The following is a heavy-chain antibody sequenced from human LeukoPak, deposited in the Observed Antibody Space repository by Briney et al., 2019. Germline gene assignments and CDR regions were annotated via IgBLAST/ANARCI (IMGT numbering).Heavy chain of an antibody. J-gene: IGHJ4*02. D-gene: IGHD2-15*01. Sequence: GGSLRLSCVASGVTLSNYAMSWARQAPVKGLEWVSLIGSSGDITFYADSVKGRFTISRDNSKNTLYLQMNSLRAEDTAIYYCAKGNGGSYYSAIDYWGQGTQVTVSS. V-gene: IGHV3-23*01. CDR3: AKGNGGSYYSAIDY. CDR1: GVTLSNYA. CDR2: IGSSGDIT.